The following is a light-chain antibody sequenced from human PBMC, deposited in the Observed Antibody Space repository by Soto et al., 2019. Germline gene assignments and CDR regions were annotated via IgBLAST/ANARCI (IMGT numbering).Light chain of an antibody. CDR3: QQCNSYPRT. CDR2: DAY. J-gene: IGKJ2*02. Sequence: AIPLTQSPSSLSASVGDSVTITCRASQGISSALAWYQQKPGKAPKLLIYDAYSLESGVPSRFSGSGSETDFTLTISSLQPEDFATYYCQQCNSYPRTFGQGTKLEIK. CDR1: QGISSA. V-gene: IGKV1-13*02.